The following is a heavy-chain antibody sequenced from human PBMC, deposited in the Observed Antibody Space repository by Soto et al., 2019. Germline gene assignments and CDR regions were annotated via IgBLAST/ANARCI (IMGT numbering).Heavy chain of an antibody. D-gene: IGHD3-9*01. Sequence: QVQLVQSGAEVKKPGSSVKVSCKASGGTFSSYAISWVRQAPGQGLEWMGGIIPIFGTANYAQKFQGRGTITAGESTRTASMGVSSLRTEDTAVYYFAGGGGRYFAWLYRGDFDYWGQGTLVTVSS. CDR1: GGTFSSYA. J-gene: IGHJ4*02. CDR2: IIPIFGTA. CDR3: AGGGGRYFAWLYRGDFDY. V-gene: IGHV1-69*12.